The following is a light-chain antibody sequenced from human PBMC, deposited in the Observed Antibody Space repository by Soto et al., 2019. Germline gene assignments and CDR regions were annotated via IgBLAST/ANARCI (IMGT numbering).Light chain of an antibody. V-gene: IGKV1-33*01. CDR1: HHVNKY. J-gene: IGKJ2*01. Sequence: DIQMTQYPSSLSASVGDRVSITCQASHHVNKYLTWYQQKPGKAPNLLIYDVSKLKTGVASRFSGSGSGTQFTLTITNLQHEDFATYYCQHHDVAPYTFGQGTRLDIK. CDR2: DVS. CDR3: QHHDVAPYT.